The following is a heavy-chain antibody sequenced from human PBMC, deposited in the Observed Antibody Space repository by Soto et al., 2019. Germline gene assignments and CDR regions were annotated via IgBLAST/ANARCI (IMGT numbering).Heavy chain of an antibody. CDR1: GGSMSHYH. J-gene: IGHJ4*02. Sequence: QVQLQESGPGLVKPSETLSLTCTVSGGSMSHYHWCWIRQSPGKGLEFIGYTHDSGIINYNPSLMRRVAISLDTSKNQFSLKLTSVTAADTALYYCARTGYGDHFDYWGRGTLVTVSS. CDR3: ARTGYGDHFDY. V-gene: IGHV4-59*01. D-gene: IGHD5-18*01. CDR2: THDSGII.